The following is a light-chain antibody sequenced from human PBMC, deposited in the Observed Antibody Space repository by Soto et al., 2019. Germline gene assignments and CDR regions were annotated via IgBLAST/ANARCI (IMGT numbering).Light chain of an antibody. V-gene: IGKV1-5*01. J-gene: IGKJ1*01. CDR3: QQYNSYSRT. CDR1: QSITSW. CDR2: DAS. Sequence: DIQMTQSPSTLSASVGDRVTITCRASQSITSWLAWYQQKPGKAPKLLIYDASNLEGGVPSRFSGSGSGTEFTLTISSLQPDDFATYYCQQYNSYSRTFGQGTKVEIK.